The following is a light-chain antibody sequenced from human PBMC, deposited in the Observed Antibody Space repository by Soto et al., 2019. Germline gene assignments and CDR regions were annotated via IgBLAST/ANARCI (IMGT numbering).Light chain of an antibody. Sequence: EIVMTQSPATRSVSPGERATLSCRASQSVSSNLAWYQQKPGQAPRLLIYGASTRATGIPARFSGSRSGTEFTLTISSLQSEDFAVYSCQQYNNWPYTFGQGTKLEIK. J-gene: IGKJ2*01. CDR3: QQYNNWPYT. CDR1: QSVSSN. CDR2: GAS. V-gene: IGKV3-15*01.